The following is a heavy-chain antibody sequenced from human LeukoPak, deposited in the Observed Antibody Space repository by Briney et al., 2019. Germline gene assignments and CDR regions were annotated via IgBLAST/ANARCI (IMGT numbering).Heavy chain of an antibody. CDR3: ARWVGESIGFDY. CDR1: GYRFTNDW. CDR2: I. V-gene: IGHV5-51*01. D-gene: IGHD1-26*01. J-gene: IGHJ4*02. Sequence: GESLKISCKGSGYRFTNDWIGCVRQMPGKGLEWMGIIYSPSFQGQVTMSADKSITTAYLQWNSLKASDTAMYYCARWVGESIGFDYWGQGTLVTVSS.